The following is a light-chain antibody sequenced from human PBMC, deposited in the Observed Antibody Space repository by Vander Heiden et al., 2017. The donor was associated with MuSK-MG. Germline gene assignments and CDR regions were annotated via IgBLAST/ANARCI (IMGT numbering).Light chain of an antibody. CDR1: QTIFNY. V-gene: IGKV1-39*01. J-gene: IGKJ4*01. CDR3: QQGDNTPIT. Sequence: DIQLTQSPSSLSASVGDRVTITCRASQTIFNYLNWYQQSPGKAPKLLIYSASTLQSGTPPRFSGSGSGTDFTLVISRLQPEDFATYYCQQGDNTPITFGRGTKLETK. CDR2: SAS.